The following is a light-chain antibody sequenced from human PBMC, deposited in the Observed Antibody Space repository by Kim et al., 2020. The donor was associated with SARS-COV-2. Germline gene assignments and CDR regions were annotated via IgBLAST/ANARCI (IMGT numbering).Light chain of an antibody. CDR2: RNN. CDR3: SAWDSSLSAWV. V-gene: IGLV10-54*01. J-gene: IGLJ3*02. CDR1: SKKVGNEG. Sequence: RQPATLTCTWNSKKVGNEGAAWLQQHQGQPPKLLSYRNNSRPSGISEIIFASRSGNTASLTITGLQPEDEADYYCSAWDSSLSAWVFGGGTQLTVL.